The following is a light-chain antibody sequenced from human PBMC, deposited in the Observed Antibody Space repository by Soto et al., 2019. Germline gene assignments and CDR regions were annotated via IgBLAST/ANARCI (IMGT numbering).Light chain of an antibody. Sequence: EIVLTQSPGTLSLSPGEGATLSCRASQSVSSSYLAWYQQKPGQAPRLLIYGPSRRATGIPDRFSGSGSGTDFTLTISRLETEDFAVYYCQQYGSSMWTFGQGTKVDIK. CDR3: QQYGSSMWT. J-gene: IGKJ1*01. V-gene: IGKV3-20*01. CDR1: QSVSSSY. CDR2: GPS.